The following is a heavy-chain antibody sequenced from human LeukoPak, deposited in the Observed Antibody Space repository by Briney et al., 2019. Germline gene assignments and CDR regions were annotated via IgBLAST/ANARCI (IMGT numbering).Heavy chain of an antibody. CDR1: GGSISSYY. CDR3: ARVSGQWLVSYYFDY. CDR2: IYYSGST. J-gene: IGHJ4*02. V-gene: IGHV4-59*01. D-gene: IGHD6-19*01. Sequence: SETLSLTCTVSGGSISSYYWSWIRQPPGKGLEWIGYIYYSGSTNYNPSLKSRVTISVDTSKNQFSLKLSSVTAADTAVYYCARVSGQWLVSYYFDYWGQGTLVTVSS.